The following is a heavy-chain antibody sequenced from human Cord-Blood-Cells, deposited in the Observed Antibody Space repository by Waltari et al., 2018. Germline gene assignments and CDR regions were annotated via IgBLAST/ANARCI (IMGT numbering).Heavy chain of an antibody. D-gene: IGHD3-10*01. CDR2: IYYSGST. V-gene: IGHV4-31*03. Sequence: QVQLQESGPGLVKPSQTLSLTCTVSGGSITSGGYYWSWIRPHPGKGLEWIGYIYYSGSTYYNPFLKSRVTISVDTSKNQFSLKLSSVTAADTAVYYCARVLWFRELYYFDYWGQGTLVTVSS. CDR1: GGSITSGGYY. CDR3: ARVLWFRELYYFDY. J-gene: IGHJ4*02.